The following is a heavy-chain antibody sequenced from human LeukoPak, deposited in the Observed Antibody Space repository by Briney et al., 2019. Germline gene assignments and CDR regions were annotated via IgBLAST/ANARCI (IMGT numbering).Heavy chain of an antibody. V-gene: IGHV3-48*02. CDR3: ARGTNWNSDAFDI. CDR2: ISSSSSTI. Sequence: GGSLRLSCAASGFTFSSYSMNWVRQAPGKGLEWVSYISSSSSTIYYADSVKGRFTIFRDNAKNSLYLQMNSLRDEDTAVYYCARGTNWNSDAFDIWGQGTMVTVSS. D-gene: IGHD1-7*01. J-gene: IGHJ3*02. CDR1: GFTFSSYS.